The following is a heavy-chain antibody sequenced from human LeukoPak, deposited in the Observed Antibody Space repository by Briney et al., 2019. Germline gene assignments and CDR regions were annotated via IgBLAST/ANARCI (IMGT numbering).Heavy chain of an antibody. D-gene: IGHD5-24*01. Sequence: GRSLRLSCAASGFTFSSYAMHWVRQAPGKGLEWVAVISYDGSNKYYADSVKGRFTISRDNSKNTLYLQMNSLRAEDTAVYYCAREEEIFDYWGQGTLVTVSS. J-gene: IGHJ4*02. CDR2: ISYDGSNK. CDR1: GFTFSSYA. V-gene: IGHV3-30*01. CDR3: AREEEIFDY.